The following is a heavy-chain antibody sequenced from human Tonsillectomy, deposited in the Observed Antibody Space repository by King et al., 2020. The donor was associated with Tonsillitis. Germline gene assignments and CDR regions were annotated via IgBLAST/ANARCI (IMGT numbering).Heavy chain of an antibody. J-gene: IGHJ6*02. CDR2: IIPIFGTA. Sequence: QLVQSGAEVKKPGSSVKVSCRASGGTFSSYGFTWVRQAPGQGLAWMGGIIPIFGTANYAQKFQGRVTITADESTSTAYMELSSLRSEDTAVYYCARSSLGCSYYYGMDVWGQGTTVTVSS. CDR1: GGTFSSYG. V-gene: IGHV1-69*12. D-gene: IGHD2-2*01. CDR3: ARSSLGCSYYYGMDV.